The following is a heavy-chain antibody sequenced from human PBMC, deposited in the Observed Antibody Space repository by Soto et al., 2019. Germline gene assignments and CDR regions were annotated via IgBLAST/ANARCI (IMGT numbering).Heavy chain of an antibody. J-gene: IGHJ5*02. V-gene: IGHV3-23*01. CDR2: ISGSGGST. D-gene: IGHD3-3*02. CDR1: GLNFSSCS. CDR3: AKRLAFAWFDP. Sequence: GSLRLSCAASGLNFSSCSMNWVRQAPGKGLEWVSAISGSGGSTYYADSVKGRFTISRDNSKNTLYLQMNSLRAEDTAVYYCAKRLAFAWFDPWGQGTLVTVSS.